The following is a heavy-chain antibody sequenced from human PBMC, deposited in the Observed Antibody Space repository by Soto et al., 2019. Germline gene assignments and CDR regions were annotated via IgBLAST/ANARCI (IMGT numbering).Heavy chain of an antibody. CDR1: EFTFSSYG. Sequence: HPEGSLRISCAASEFTFSSYGMHWVRQAPGKGLEWVTIISYDGSNKYYADTVKGRFTISRDNSKNTLYLQMNSLRPEDTAVYYCAKDLSKVGYQLLFYYWGQAT. D-gene: IGHD2-2*01. V-gene: IGHV3-30*18. J-gene: IGHJ4*02. CDR2: ISYDGSNK. CDR3: AKDLSKVGYQLLFYY.